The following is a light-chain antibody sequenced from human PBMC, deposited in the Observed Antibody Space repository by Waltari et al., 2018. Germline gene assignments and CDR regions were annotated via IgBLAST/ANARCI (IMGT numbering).Light chain of an antibody. J-gene: IGKJ1*01. V-gene: IGKV1-39*01. Sequence: IQMTQSPTSLSASVGERVTITCRASQSISSYLNCYQQKPGKAPKLLGYAASSLQSGVPSRFSGSGSGTDFTLTISSLQPEDFATYYCQQSYSSFGQGTKVEIK. CDR3: QQSYSS. CDR1: QSISSY. CDR2: AAS.